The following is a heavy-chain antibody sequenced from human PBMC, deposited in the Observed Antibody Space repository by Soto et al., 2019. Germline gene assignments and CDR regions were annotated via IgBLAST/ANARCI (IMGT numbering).Heavy chain of an antibody. Sequence: ASVKVSCKASGYTFTSYAMHWVRQAPGQRLEWMGWINAGNGNTKYSQKFQGRVTITRDTSASTAYMELSSLRSEDTAVYYCVREEFVDGGSKGFDYWGQGTLVTVSS. CDR1: GYTFTSYA. CDR2: INAGNGNT. CDR3: VREEFVDGGSKGFDY. V-gene: IGHV1-3*01. D-gene: IGHD2-15*01. J-gene: IGHJ4*02.